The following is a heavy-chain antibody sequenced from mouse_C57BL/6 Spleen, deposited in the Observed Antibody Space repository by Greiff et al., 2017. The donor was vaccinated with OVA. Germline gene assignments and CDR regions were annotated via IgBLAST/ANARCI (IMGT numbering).Heavy chain of an antibody. V-gene: IGHV5-6*01. CDR1: GFTFSSYG. Sequence: EVMLVESGGDLVKPGGSLKLSCAASGFTFSSYGMSWVRQTPDKRLEWVATISSGGSYTYYPDSVTGRFTISRDNAKNTLYLQMSSLKSEDTAMYYCARQDYGWFAYWGQGTLVTVSA. D-gene: IGHD1-1*02. CDR3: ARQDYGWFAY. CDR2: ISSGGSYT. J-gene: IGHJ3*01.